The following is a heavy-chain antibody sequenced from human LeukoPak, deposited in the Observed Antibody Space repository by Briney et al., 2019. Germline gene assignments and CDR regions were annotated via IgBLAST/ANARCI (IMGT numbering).Heavy chain of an antibody. D-gene: IGHD3-10*01. CDR1: GFTFSSYW. J-gene: IGHJ4*02. V-gene: IGHV3-20*04. CDR2: INWNGGST. CDR3: ARGGWFGEFLFDY. Sequence: GESLKISCAASGFTFSSYWMSWVRQAPGKGLEWVSGINWNGGSTGYADSVKGRFTISRDNAKNSLYLQMNSLRAEDTALYYCARGGWFGEFLFDYWGQGTLVTVSS.